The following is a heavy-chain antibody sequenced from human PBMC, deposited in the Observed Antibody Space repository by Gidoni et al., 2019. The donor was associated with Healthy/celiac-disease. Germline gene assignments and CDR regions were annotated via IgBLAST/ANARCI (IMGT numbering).Heavy chain of an antibody. Sequence: EVQLVESGGGLVKPGGSLRLSGEAAGFTLSNAWRSWVGQAPGKGLEWVGRIKSKTDGGTTDYAAPVKGRFTISRDDSNNTLYLQMNSLKTEDTAVYYCTTDPFDELLWFRESENWFDPWGQGTLVTVSS. CDR1: GFTLSNAW. J-gene: IGHJ5*02. D-gene: IGHD3-10*01. CDR2: IKSKTDGGTT. CDR3: TTDPFDELLWFRESENWFDP. V-gene: IGHV3-15*01.